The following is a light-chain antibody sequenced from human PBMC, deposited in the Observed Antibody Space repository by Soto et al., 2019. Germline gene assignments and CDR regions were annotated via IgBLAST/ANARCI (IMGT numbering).Light chain of an antibody. CDR3: QQYGSSPET. J-gene: IGKJ1*01. V-gene: IGKV3-20*01. CDR1: QSVSSSY. Sequence: EIVLTQSPDTLSLSPGERATLSCRASQSVSSSYLAWYQHKPGQAPRLLIYDASSRATGIPDRFSGSGSGTDFTLTISRLEPEDFAVYYCQQYGSSPETFGQGTKVDI. CDR2: DAS.